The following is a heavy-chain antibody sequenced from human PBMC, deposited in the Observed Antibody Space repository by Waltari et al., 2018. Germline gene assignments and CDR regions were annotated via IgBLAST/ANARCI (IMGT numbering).Heavy chain of an antibody. Sequence: QVQLVQSGAEVKKPGSSVKVSCKASGGTFSSYAISWVRQAPGQGLEWRGGIVPIVGTANYAQKFQGRGTITADESTSTAYMELSSLRSEDTAVYYCASPSIAARPDYWGQGTLVIVSS. V-gene: IGHV1-69*01. D-gene: IGHD6-6*01. CDR2: IVPIVGTA. CDR3: ASPSIAARPDY. J-gene: IGHJ4*02. CDR1: GGTFSSYA.